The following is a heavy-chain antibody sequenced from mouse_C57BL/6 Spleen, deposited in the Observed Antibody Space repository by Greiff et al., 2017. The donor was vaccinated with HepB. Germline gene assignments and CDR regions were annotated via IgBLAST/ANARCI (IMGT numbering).Heavy chain of an antibody. CDR2: IDPETGGT. D-gene: IGHD2-1*01. J-gene: IGHJ4*01. CDR3: TRYGITLMDY. CDR1: GYTFTDYE. Sequence: LVESGAELVRPGASVTLSCKASGYTFTDYEMHWVKQTPVHGLEWIGAIDPETGGTAYNQKFKGKAILTADKSSSTAYMELRSLTSEDSAVSYCTRYGITLMDYWGQGTSVTVSS. V-gene: IGHV1-15*01.